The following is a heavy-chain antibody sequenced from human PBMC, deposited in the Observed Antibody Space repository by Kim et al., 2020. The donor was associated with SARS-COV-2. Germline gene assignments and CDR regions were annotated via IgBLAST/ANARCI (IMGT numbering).Heavy chain of an antibody. D-gene: IGHD3-16*01. V-gene: IGHV1-69*13. CDR1: GGTFSSYA. J-gene: IGHJ4*02. CDR2: IIPIFGTA. Sequence: SVKVSCKASGGTFSSYAISWVRQPPGQGLEWMGGIIPIFGTANYAQKFQGRVTLTADESTSTPYMELNSLRSEDTPVYYSARDSTFGSRGHYQGYWGQG. CDR3: ARDSTFGSRGHYQGY.